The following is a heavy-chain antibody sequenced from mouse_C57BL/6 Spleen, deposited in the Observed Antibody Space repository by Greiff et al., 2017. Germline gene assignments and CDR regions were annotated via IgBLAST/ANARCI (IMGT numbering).Heavy chain of an antibody. CDR3: ARDGYDGPWFAD. Sequence: QVQLQQPGAELVRPGTSVKLSCKASGYTFTSYWMHWVKQRPGQGLEWIGVINPSDSYTNYNQRFKGKATLTVDTSSSTAYMQLSSLTSEDSAVSCGARDGYDGPWFADWGQGTLVTVSA. V-gene: IGHV1-59*01. CDR2: INPSDSYT. CDR1: GYTFTSYW. D-gene: IGHD2-2*01. J-gene: IGHJ3*01.